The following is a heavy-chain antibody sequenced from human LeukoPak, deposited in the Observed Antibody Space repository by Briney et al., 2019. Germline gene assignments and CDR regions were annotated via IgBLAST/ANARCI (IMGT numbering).Heavy chain of an antibody. V-gene: IGHV3-30*02. CDR1: GFTFSSYG. J-gene: IGHJ4*02. CDR2: IRYDGSNK. Sequence: SGGSLRLSCAASGFTFSSYGMHWVRQAPGKGLEGVAFIRYDGSNKYYADSVKGRFTISRDNSKNTLYLQMNSLRAEDTAVYYCAKDYLMVPAAASVFDYWGQGTLVTVSS. CDR3: AKDYLMVPAAASVFDY. D-gene: IGHD2-2*01.